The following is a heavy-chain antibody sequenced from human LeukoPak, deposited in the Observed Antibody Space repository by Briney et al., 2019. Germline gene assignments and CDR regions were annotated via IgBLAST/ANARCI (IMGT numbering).Heavy chain of an antibody. Sequence: SETLSLTCAVYGGSFSGYYWSWIRQPPGKGLEWIGEINHSGSTNYNPSLKSRVTISVDTSKNQFSLKLSSVTAADTAVYYCARGGRGYPSPLDYWGQGTLVTVSS. CDR2: INHSGST. J-gene: IGHJ4*02. V-gene: IGHV4-34*01. CDR3: ARGGRGYPSPLDY. D-gene: IGHD3-16*02. CDR1: GGSFSGYY.